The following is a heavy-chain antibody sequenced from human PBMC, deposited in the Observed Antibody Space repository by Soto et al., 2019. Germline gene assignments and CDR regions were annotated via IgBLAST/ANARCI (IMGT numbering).Heavy chain of an antibody. CDR3: AKDAVYNDGLWLMDS. CDR2: MTGSGATI. J-gene: IGHJ4*02. CDR1: GFTISTFA. D-gene: IGHD2-21*01. V-gene: IGHV3-23*01. Sequence: GSLRLSCAASGFTISTFAMTWVRQAPGKGLESVCGMTGSGATIHYADSVRGRFTISKDNSKNVLFLQMDYLRDEDTAIYYCAKDAVYNDGLWLMDSWGQGTLVTVSS.